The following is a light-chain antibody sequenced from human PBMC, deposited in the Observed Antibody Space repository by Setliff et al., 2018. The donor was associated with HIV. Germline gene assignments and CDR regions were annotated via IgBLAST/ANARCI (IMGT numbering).Light chain of an antibody. CDR2: EVT. J-gene: IGLJ1*01. CDR3: CSFANNNTKV. CDR1: SGNLGSYDL. Sequence: QSALTQPASVSGSPGQSLPISCTGTSGNLGSYDLVSWYQQHPVKAPRLIIYEVTKRPSGVSSRFSGSKSGNTASLTISGLQAEDEADYYCCSFANNNTKVFGGGTKVTVL. V-gene: IGLV2-23*02.